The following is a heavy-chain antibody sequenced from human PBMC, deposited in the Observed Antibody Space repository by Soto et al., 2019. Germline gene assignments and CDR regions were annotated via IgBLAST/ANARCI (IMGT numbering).Heavy chain of an antibody. D-gene: IGHD6-19*01. CDR2: IIPILGIA. Sequence: ASVKVSCKASGGTFSSYTISWVRQAPGQGLEWMGRIIPILGIANYAQKFQGRVTITADKSTSTAYMELSSLRSEDTAVYYCARSGGYSSGWLIKNWFDPWGQGTLVTVSS. CDR3: ARSGGYSSGWLIKNWFDP. CDR1: GGTFSSYT. J-gene: IGHJ5*02. V-gene: IGHV1-69*02.